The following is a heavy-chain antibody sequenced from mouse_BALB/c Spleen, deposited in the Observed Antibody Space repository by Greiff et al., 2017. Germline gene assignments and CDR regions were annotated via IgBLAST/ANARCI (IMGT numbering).Heavy chain of an antibody. J-gene: IGHJ4*01. CDR3: ARGARDYYAMDY. D-gene: IGHD3-1*01. CDR1: GYTFSSYW. Sequence: QVQLKESGAELMKPGASVKISCKATGYTFSSYWIEWVKQRPGHGLEWIGEILPGSGSTNYNEKFKGKATFTADTSSNTAYMQLSSLTSEDSAVYYCARGARDYYAMDYWGQGTSVTVSS. CDR2: ILPGSGST. V-gene: IGHV1-9*01.